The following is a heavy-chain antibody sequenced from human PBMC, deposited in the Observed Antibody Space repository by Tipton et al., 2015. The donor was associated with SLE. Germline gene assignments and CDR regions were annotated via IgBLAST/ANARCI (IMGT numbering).Heavy chain of an antibody. Sequence: TLSLTCAVYGGSFSGYSWNWIRQPPGKGLEWIGEINHSGSTNYNPSLKSRVSISVDTSKNQSSLKLSSVTAADTAVYYYARKDTAMVWGDYYYGMDVWGQGTTVTVSS. D-gene: IGHD5-18*01. V-gene: IGHV4-34*01. CDR1: GGSFSGYS. J-gene: IGHJ6*02. CDR2: INHSGST. CDR3: ARKDTAMVWGDYYYGMDV.